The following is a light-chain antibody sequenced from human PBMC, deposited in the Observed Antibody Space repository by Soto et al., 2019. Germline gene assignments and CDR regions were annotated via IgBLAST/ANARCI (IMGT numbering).Light chain of an antibody. CDR2: GAS. V-gene: IGKV3-15*01. CDR3: QQFNTWPRT. CDR1: QSVSGN. Sequence: IVMTQSPATVSASPGERVTLSCRASQSVSGNVAWYQQKPGKPPRLLVYGASTTATDIPARFFGSGSETEFTLTITRLQSEDFGTYYCQQFNTWPRTFGQGTKVDIK. J-gene: IGKJ1*01.